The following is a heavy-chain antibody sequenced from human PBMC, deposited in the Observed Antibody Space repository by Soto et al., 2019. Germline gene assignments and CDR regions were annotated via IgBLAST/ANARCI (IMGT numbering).Heavy chain of an antibody. Sequence: QVQLVQSGAEVRKPGASVKLSCQTSGYPFNSYHMHWVRQAPGQGLEWMGVINPTEGCTRYSHKFQDRVTMPRDTSTSTVYMELRSLRSEDTAMYFCARGREISFGYNWFDPWGQGPRVTVSS. CDR1: GYPFNSYH. J-gene: IGHJ5*02. CDR3: ARGREISFGYNWFDP. CDR2: INPTEGCT. V-gene: IGHV1-46*02. D-gene: IGHD5-18*01.